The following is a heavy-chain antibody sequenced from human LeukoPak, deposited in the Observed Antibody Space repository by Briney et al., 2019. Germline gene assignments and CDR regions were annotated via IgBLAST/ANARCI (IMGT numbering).Heavy chain of an antibody. J-gene: IGHJ4*02. CDR2: IYYSGST. D-gene: IGHD1-26*01. V-gene: IGHV4-39*07. CDR3: AREEWELRAPFDY. Sequence: SETLSLTCTVSGGSISSSSYYWGWIRQPPGKGLEWIGSIYYSGSTYYNPSLKSRVTISVDTSKNQFSLKLSSVTAADTAVYYCAREEWELRAPFDYWGQGTLVTVSS. CDR1: GGSISSSSYY.